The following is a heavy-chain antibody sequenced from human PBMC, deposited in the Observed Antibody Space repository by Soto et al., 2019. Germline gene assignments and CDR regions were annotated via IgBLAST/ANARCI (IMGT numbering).Heavy chain of an antibody. Sequence: PSDTLSLTCSVSGGSLSVYYWTWTRQPPGKGLEWIGYVYYAGTTTYNPSLKNRVTISLDTPKNQFSLKMDSVTAADTAVYYCTRLGGYYQALDSWGQGILVTVSS. V-gene: IGHV4-59*08. CDR1: GGSLSVYY. CDR2: VYYAGTT. CDR3: TRLGGYYQALDS. D-gene: IGHD3-22*01. J-gene: IGHJ4*02.